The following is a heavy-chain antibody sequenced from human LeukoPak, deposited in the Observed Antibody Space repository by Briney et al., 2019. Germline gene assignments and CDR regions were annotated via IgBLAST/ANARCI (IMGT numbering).Heavy chain of an antibody. V-gene: IGHV4-59*01. D-gene: IGHD3-16*01. CDR3: ARNLRGGGYYYYYMDV. J-gene: IGHJ6*03. CDR1: GGSINNCY. Sequence: SETLSLTCTVSGGSINNCYWSWIRQPPGKGLEWIGYIYYSGGTNYNPSLKSRVTISVDTSKNQFSLKLRSVTAADTAVYYCARNLRGGGYYYYYMDVWGKGTTVTVSS. CDR2: IYYSGGT.